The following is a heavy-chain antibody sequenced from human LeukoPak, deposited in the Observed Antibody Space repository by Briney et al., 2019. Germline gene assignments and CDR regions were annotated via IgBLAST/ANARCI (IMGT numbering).Heavy chain of an antibody. V-gene: IGHV4-38-2*02. J-gene: IGHJ4*02. Sequence: SETLSLTCTVSGYSISSGYYWGWIRQPPGKGLEWIGSIYHSGSTYYNPSLKSRVTISVDTSKNQFSLKLSSVTAADTAVYYCARGRVWTRYFDYWGQGTLVTVSS. D-gene: IGHD3/OR15-3a*01. CDR1: GYSISSGYY. CDR2: IYHSGST. CDR3: ARGRVWTRYFDY.